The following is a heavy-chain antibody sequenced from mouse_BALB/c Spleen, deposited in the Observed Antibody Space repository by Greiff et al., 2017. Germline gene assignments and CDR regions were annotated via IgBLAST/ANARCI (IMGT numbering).Heavy chain of an antibody. CDR2: IWGDGST. CDR3: ASHGTPPYYAMDY. D-gene: IGHD1-1*01. CDR1: GFSLTGYG. V-gene: IGHV2-6-7*01. Sequence: QVQLKQSGPGLVAPSQSLSITCTVSGFSLTGYGVNWVRQPPGKGLEWLGMIWGDGSTDYNSALKSRLSISKDNSKSQVFLKMNSLQTDDTARYYCASHGTPPYYAMDYWGQGTSVTVSS. J-gene: IGHJ4*01.